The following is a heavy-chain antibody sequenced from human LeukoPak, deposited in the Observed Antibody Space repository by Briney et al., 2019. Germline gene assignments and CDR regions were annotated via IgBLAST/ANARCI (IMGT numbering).Heavy chain of an antibody. J-gene: IGHJ4*02. D-gene: IGHD5-18*01. V-gene: IGHV5-10-1*01. CDR3: ARARVDTAMADFDY. Sequence: GESLKISCKGSGYSFSSYWIGWLRQLPGKGLEWMGGIDPIDSYTTYSPSFQGHVTISADKSIATVYLQWSSLKASDTAMYYCARARVDTAMADFDYWGQGTLVTVSS. CDR1: GYSFSSYW. CDR2: IDPIDSYT.